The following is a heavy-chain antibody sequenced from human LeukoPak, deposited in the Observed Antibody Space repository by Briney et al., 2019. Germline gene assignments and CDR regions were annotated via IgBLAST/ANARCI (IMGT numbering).Heavy chain of an antibody. CDR2: IKAGSGNT. J-gene: IGHJ4*02. D-gene: IGHD4-17*01. CDR3: ARETYGDYNFAFDY. CDR1: GYTFTNYL. V-gene: IGHV1-3*03. Sequence: GASVKVSCKASGYTFTNYLIHWVRQAPGQRLEWMAWIKAGSGNTKYSQEFQGRVTITRDTSASTAYMELSSLRSEDMAVYYCARETYGDYNFAFDYWGQGTLVTVSS.